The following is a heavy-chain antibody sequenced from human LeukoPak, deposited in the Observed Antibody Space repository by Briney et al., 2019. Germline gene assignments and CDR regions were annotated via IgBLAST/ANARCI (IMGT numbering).Heavy chain of an antibody. Sequence: SVKVSCKASGGTFSSYAISWVRQAPGQGLEWMGRIIPIFGTANYAQKFQGRVTITTDESTSTAYMELSSLRSEDTAVYYCAFMVRGVSESLDYYYYSMDVRGKGTTVTVSS. J-gene: IGHJ6*03. V-gene: IGHV1-69*05. D-gene: IGHD3-10*01. CDR2: IIPIFGTA. CDR3: AFMVRGVSESLDYYYYSMDV. CDR1: GGTFSSYA.